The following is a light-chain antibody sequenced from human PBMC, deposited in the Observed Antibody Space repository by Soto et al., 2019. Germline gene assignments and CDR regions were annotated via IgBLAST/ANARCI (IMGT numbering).Light chain of an antibody. CDR1: ALAKQY. V-gene: IGLV3-25*02. CDR3: QSADNSATPYV. Sequence: SYELTQPPSVSVSPGQTARITCSGDALAKQYGYWYQQRPGQAPVLLIYKDTERPSQIPERFSGSSSGTTVTLIISAVQAEDEADYYCQSADNSATPYVFGTGTKLTVL. J-gene: IGLJ1*01. CDR2: KDT.